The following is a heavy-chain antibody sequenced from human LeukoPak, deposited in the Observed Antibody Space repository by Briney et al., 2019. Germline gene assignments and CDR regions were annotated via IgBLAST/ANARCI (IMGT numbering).Heavy chain of an antibody. CDR2: IYYTGST. Sequence: PSETLSLTCTVSGGSISNTINHCGWIRQPPGKGLEWIGTIYYTGSTYYNPSLKSRVTISVDTSKNQFSLKLNSVTAADTAVYYCARHGHGDYVVAFDIWGQGTMVTVSS. D-gene: IGHD4-17*01. V-gene: IGHV4-39*01. CDR1: GGSISNTINH. J-gene: IGHJ3*02. CDR3: ARHGHGDYVVAFDI.